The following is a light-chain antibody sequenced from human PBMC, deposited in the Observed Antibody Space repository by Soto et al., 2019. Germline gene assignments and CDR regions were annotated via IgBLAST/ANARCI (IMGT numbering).Light chain of an antibody. V-gene: IGKV1-39*01. CDR3: QQSYSTPLT. Sequence: DIQMTQSPSSLSASVGDRVTITCRASQSISSYLNWYQQKPGKAPKLLIYAASSLQSRVPSRFSNSGSETDFTLSIRRLQPEDFLTYYCQQSYSTPLTFGGRTKVEIK. CDR1: QSISSY. CDR2: AAS. J-gene: IGKJ4*01.